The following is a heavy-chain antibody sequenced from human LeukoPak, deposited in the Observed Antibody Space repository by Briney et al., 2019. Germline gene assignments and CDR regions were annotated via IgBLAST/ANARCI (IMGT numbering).Heavy chain of an antibody. D-gene: IGHD2-8*02. CDR2: ISSSSSHI. Sequence: PGGSLRLSCAASGFTFNKYAMSWVRQAPGKGLEWVSSISSSSSHIYYADSVKGRFTISRDNAKNSLYLQMNSLRAEDTAVYYCARVVPGTGFFYWGQGTLVTVSS. J-gene: IGHJ4*02. V-gene: IGHV3-21*01. CDR3: ARVVPGTGFFY. CDR1: GFTFNKYA.